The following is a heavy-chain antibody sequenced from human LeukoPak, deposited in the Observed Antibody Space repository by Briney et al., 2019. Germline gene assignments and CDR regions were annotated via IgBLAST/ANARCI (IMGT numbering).Heavy chain of an antibody. CDR2: IYYTGST. CDR1: GGSISSISYY. Sequence: SETLSLTCTISGGSISSISYYWGWIRQPPGTGLEWIGSIYYTGSTYYNPSLKSRVTVSVDTSKNQFSLNLRSVTAADTAVYYCARRFSGSPELDYWGQGTLVTVSS. D-gene: IGHD1-26*01. CDR3: ARRFSGSPELDY. J-gene: IGHJ4*02. V-gene: IGHV4-39*01.